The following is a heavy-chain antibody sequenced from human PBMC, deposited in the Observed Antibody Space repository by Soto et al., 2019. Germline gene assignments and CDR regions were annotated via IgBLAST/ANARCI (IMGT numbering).Heavy chain of an antibody. CDR1: CGSISSYY. CDR3: ASTGSGSYYNHLDY. J-gene: IGHJ4*02. V-gene: IGHV4-59*01. CDR2: IYYSGST. Sequence: SETLSLTCTVSCGSISSYYWSWIRQPPGKGLEWIGYIYYSGSTNYNPSLKSRVTISVDTSKNQFSLKLSSVTAADTAVYYCASTGSGSYYNHLDYWGQGTLVTVSS. D-gene: IGHD3-10*01.